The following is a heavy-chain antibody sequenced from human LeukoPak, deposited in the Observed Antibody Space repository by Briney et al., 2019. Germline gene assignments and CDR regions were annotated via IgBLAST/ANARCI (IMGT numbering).Heavy chain of an antibody. CDR3: AARGYSGYDYLDY. V-gene: IGHV3-23*01. J-gene: IGHJ4*02. CDR2: ISGSGVYT. CDR1: GFTFSSYS. D-gene: IGHD5-12*01. Sequence: GGSLRLSCAASGFTFSSYSMSWVRKAPGTGLEWVSGISGSGVYTFYGDSVKGRFTTSRDNSKNTLYLQMNSLRAEDTAVYYCAARGYSGYDYLDYWGQGTLVTVSS.